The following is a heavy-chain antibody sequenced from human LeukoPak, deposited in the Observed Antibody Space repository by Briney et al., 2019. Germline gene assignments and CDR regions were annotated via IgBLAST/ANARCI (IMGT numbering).Heavy chain of an antibody. Sequence: PSETLSLTCTVSGGSIGSFYWTWIRQTPRKELEWIGSVYYTGSTNYNPSLKSRVTISIDTSRSQFSLKLTSVTVADTAVYYCARDSRYSYGSGGMDVWGQGTTVTVSS. CDR3: ARDSRYSYGSGGMDV. V-gene: IGHV4-59*01. CDR1: GGSIGSFY. D-gene: IGHD3-10*01. CDR2: VYYTGST. J-gene: IGHJ6*02.